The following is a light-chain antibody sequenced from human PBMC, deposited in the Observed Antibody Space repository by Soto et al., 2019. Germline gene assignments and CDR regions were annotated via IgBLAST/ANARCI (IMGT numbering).Light chain of an antibody. CDR1: QGISTY. Sequence: DIQMTQSPSSLSASVGDRVTITCRASQGISTYLVWYQQRQGRAPKLLIYDASSLLSGVPSRFSGSGSGTDFTRTISSLQPEDFATDYWHHSYRTPYTFGQGTKLETK. J-gene: IGKJ2*01. V-gene: IGKV1-39*01. CDR2: DAS. CDR3: HHSYRTPYT.